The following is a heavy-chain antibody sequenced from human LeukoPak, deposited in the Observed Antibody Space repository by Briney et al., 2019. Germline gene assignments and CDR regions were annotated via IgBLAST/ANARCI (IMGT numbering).Heavy chain of an antibody. CDR3: ARGPSVGATTIDFDY. V-gene: IGHV3-53*01. CDR2: IYSGGST. CDR1: GFTVSSNY. Sequence: GGSLRLSCAASGFTVSSNYMSWVRQAPGKGLEWVSVIYSGGSTYYADSVKGRFTISRDNSKSTLYLQMNSLRAEDTAVYYCARGPSVGATTIDFDYWGQGTLVTVSS. D-gene: IGHD1-26*01. J-gene: IGHJ4*02.